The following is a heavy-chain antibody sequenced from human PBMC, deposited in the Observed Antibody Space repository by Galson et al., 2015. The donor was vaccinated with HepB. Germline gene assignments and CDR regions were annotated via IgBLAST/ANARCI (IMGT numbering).Heavy chain of an antibody. CDR3: AKDDSSAGGWSSAGY. CDR1: GFTFDDYA. CDR2: ISWNSGTI. J-gene: IGHJ4*02. Sequence: SLRLSCAASGFTFDDYAMHWVRQVPGKGLEWASGISWNSGTIGYADSVKGRFTISRDNAKNSLYLQMNSLRAEDTALYYCAKDDSSAGGWSSAGYWGQGTLVTVSS. V-gene: IGHV3-9*01. D-gene: IGHD6-19*01.